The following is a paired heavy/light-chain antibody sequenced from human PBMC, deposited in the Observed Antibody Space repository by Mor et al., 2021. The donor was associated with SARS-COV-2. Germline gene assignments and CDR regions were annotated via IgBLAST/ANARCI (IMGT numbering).Heavy chain of an antibody. CDR2: FDPEDGET. Sequence: QVQLVQSGAEVKKPGASVKVSCKVSGYTLTELSMHWVRQAPGKGLEWMGGFDPEDGETIYAQKFQGRVTMTEDTSTDTAYMELSSLRSEDTAVYSCATRTPFPIAGWKTHYYFDSWGQGTLVIVSS. V-gene: IGHV1-24*01. D-gene: IGHD6-19*01. CDR1: GYTLTELS. CDR3: ATRTPFPIAGWKTHYYFDS. J-gene: IGHJ4*02.
Light chain of an antibody. CDR1: QSVSSNY. Sequence: EIVLTQSPGTLSLSPGERATLSCRASQSVSSNYLTWYQQKPGQAPRLLIYGASSRATGIPDRFSGSGSGTDFTLTISRLEPEDFAVYYCQQYGSSPPGTFGPGTKVDIK. V-gene: IGKV3-20*01. CDR2: GAS. CDR3: QQYGSSPPGT. J-gene: IGKJ3*01.